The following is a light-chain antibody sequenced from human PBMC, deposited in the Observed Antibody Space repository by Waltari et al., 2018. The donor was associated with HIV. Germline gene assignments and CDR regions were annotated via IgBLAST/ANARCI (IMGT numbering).Light chain of an antibody. CDR1: TSNVRNNY. CDR2: RNN. V-gene: IGLV1-47*01. Sequence: QSVLPQPRSVSGTHGQTVNISCSGSTSNVRNNYVYWYQQVTGVAPKLLIYRNNQRPSGVPDRFSGSKSGTSASLAISGLRTEDEAEYYCAVWDDRLSGRLFGGGTKVTVL. CDR3: AVWDDRLSGRL. J-gene: IGLJ2*01.